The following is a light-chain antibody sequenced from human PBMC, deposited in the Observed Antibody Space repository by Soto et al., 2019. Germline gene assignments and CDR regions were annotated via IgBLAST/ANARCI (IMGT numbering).Light chain of an antibody. CDR1: QSVSSSY. J-gene: IGKJ3*01. V-gene: IGKV3-20*01. CDR3: QQYGSSPPVT. Sequence: EIVLTQSPGTLSLSPGERATLSCRASQSVSSSYLAWYQQKPGQAPRLLIHGASSRATGIPDMFSGSGSGTDFTLNISRLEPEDFAVYYCQQYGSSPPVTFGPGTKVDIK. CDR2: GAS.